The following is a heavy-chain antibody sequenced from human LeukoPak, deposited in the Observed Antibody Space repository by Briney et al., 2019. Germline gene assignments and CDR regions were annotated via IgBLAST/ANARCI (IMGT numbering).Heavy chain of an antibody. CDR1: GGSISSGSYY. V-gene: IGHV4-61*02. D-gene: IGHD4-23*01. J-gene: IGHJ3*02. CDR2: IYTSGST. CDR3: ARVRDYGGKGDTFDI. Sequence: SETLSLTCTVSGGSISSGSYYWSWLRQPAGKGLEWIGRIYTSGSTNYNPSLKSRVTISVDTSKNQFSLKLSSVTAADTAVYYCARVRDYGGKGDTFDIWGQGTMVTVSS.